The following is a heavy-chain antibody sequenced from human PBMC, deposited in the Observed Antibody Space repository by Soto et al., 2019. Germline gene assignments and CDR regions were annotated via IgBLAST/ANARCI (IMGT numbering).Heavy chain of an antibody. V-gene: IGHV3-33*06. D-gene: IGHD1-1*01. Sequence: GGSLRLSCAASGFTFSSYGMHWVRQAPGKGLEWVAVIWYDGSNKYYADSVKGRFTISRDNSKNTVYLQMSSLRAEDTAVYYCAKLNWNCGPRDVWGQGTTVTVSS. J-gene: IGHJ6*02. CDR3: AKLNWNCGPRDV. CDR2: IWYDGSNK. CDR1: GFTFSSYG.